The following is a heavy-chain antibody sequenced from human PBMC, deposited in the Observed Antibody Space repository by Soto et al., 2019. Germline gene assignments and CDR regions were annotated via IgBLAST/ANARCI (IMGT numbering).Heavy chain of an antibody. V-gene: IGHV3-11*01. Sequence: QVRLVESGGGLVKPGGSLRLSCAASGFTFSNYYMSWIRQAPGKGREWVSYISSRASTIFYADSVKGRFTISRDNVKNSLYPQMNSLSAEDTAVSYCASGTNGAFFVYWGQGILVAVSS. CDR3: ASGTNGAFFVY. CDR1: GFTFSNYY. D-gene: IGHD2-8*01. J-gene: IGHJ4*02. CDR2: ISSRASTI.